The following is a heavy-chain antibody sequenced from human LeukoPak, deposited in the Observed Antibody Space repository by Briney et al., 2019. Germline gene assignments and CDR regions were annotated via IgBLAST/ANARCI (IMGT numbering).Heavy chain of an antibody. V-gene: IGHV1-2*02. CDR2: INPNSGGT. D-gene: IGHD3-22*01. Sequence: GASVKVSCKASGYTFTGYYMHWVRQAPGQGLEWMGWINPNSGGTNYAQKFQGRVTMTRDTSISTAYMELSRLRSDDTAVYYCARSTYYDSSGYYYFGYCGQGTLVTVSS. CDR1: GYTFTGYY. CDR3: ARSTYYDSSGYYYFGY. J-gene: IGHJ4*02.